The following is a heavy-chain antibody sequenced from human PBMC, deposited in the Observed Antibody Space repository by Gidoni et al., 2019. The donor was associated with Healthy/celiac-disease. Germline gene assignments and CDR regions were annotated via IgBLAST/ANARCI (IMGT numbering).Heavy chain of an antibody. V-gene: IGHV4-34*01. CDR2: INHSGST. CDR3: ARGDYDFWSGRNRIVRFDP. CDR1: GGSFSGYY. J-gene: IGHJ5*02. Sequence: QVQLQQWGAGLLKPSETLSLTCAVYGGSFSGYYWSWIRQPPGKGLEWIGEINHSGSTNYNPSLKSRVTISVDTSKNQFSLKLSSVTAADTAVYYCARGDYDFWSGRNRIVRFDPWGQGTLVTVSS. D-gene: IGHD3-3*01.